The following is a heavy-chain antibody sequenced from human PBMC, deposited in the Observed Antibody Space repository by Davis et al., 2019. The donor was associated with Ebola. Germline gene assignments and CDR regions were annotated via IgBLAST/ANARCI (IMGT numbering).Heavy chain of an antibody. CDR3: AREGEQLYLFDP. D-gene: IGHD6-6*01. V-gene: IGHV3-33*01. Sequence: GESLKISCAASGFTFSSYRMHLVRQAPGKGLGWVAVIWYDGSNKYYADSVKGRFTISRDNSKNTLYLQMNSLRAEDTAVYYCAREGEQLYLFDPWGQGTLVTVSS. J-gene: IGHJ5*02. CDR2: IWYDGSNK. CDR1: GFTFSSYR.